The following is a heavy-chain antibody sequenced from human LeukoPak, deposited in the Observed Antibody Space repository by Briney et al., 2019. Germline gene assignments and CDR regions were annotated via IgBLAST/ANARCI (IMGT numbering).Heavy chain of an antibody. CDR3: AGSQGEYYFIDV. Sequence: SETLSLTCAVYGGSFSGFSWSWIRQPPGKGLEWIGEINHSGSTNYNPSLKSRVTISVDTSKNQFSLKLTSVTAADTAVYYCAGSQGEYYFIDVWGKGTTVTVSS. D-gene: IGHD3-16*01. V-gene: IGHV4-34*01. CDR2: INHSGST. CDR1: GGSFSGFS. J-gene: IGHJ6*03.